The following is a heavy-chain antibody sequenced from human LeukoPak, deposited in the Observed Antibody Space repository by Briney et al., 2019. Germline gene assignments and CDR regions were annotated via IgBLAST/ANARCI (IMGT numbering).Heavy chain of an antibody. J-gene: IGHJ3*01. V-gene: IGHV3-7*03. CDR3: ARSLYSSSSSV. Sequence: PGGSLRLSCAASGFTFSSYWMNWARQAPGKGLEWVASINHNGNVNYYVDSVKGRFTISRDNAKNSLYLQINSLRAEDTAVYYCARSLYSSSSSVWGQGTMVTVSS. D-gene: IGHD6-6*01. CDR2: INHNGNVN. CDR1: GFTFSSYW.